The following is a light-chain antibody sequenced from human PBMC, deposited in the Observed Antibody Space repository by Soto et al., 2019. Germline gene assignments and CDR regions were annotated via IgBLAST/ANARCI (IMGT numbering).Light chain of an antibody. J-gene: IGKJ2*01. CDR2: DAS. CDR1: QSVSSY. V-gene: IGKV3-11*01. CDR3: QQRSNWPPYT. Sequence: EIVLTQSPATLSLSPGERATLSCRASQSVSSYLAWYQQKPGQAPRLLIYDASNRATGIPARFSGSVSGTDFTLPISSLAPEDFAVYYCQQRSNWPPYTFGQGTKLEIK.